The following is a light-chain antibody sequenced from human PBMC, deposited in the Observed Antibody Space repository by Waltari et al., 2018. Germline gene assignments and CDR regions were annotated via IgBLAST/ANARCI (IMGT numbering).Light chain of an antibody. V-gene: IGKV3-15*01. CDR3: QQYNWAPYT. J-gene: IGKJ2*01. CDR2: GAS. Sequence: EIVMTQSPATLSVSPGDRATLSCRASQSVSSNLAWYQQIPGQTPRFLMSGASTRAIGLPARFSGSGFGTEFTLTISSLQSEDFAVYYCQQYNWAPYTFGQGTKLEIK. CDR1: QSVSSN.